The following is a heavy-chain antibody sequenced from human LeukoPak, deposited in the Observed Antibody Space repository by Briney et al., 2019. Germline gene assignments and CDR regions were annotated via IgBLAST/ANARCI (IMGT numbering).Heavy chain of an antibody. Sequence: PSETLSLTCTVSGGSISSYYWSWIRQPAGKGLEWIGYIYYSGSTNYNPSLKSRVAISVDTSKDQFSLKLSSVTAADTAVYYCARRMYCSSTSCYGEFDYWGQGTLVTVSS. CDR1: GGSISSYY. CDR3: ARRMYCSSTSCYGEFDY. V-gene: IGHV4-59*01. J-gene: IGHJ4*02. CDR2: IYYSGST. D-gene: IGHD2-2*01.